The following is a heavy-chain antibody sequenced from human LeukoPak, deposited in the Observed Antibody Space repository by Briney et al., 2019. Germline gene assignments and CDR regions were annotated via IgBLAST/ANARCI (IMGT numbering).Heavy chain of an antibody. Sequence: GSLRLSCTASGFTFSSYAMSWVRQPPGKGLEWIGEINHSGSTNCNPSLKSRVTISVDTSKNQFSLKLSSVTAADTAVYYCARGPYDFWSGYYDPRMDVWGQGTTVTVSS. J-gene: IGHJ6*02. D-gene: IGHD3-3*01. CDR2: INHSGST. CDR1: GFTFSSYA. CDR3: ARGPYDFWSGYYDPRMDV. V-gene: IGHV4-34*01.